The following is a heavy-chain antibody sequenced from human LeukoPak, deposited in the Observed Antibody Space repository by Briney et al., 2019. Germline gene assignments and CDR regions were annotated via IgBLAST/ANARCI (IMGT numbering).Heavy chain of an antibody. CDR3: ARDTSPRIAEIYYDVFDI. J-gene: IGHJ3*02. Sequence: ASVKVSCKASGYTFTSYDINWVRQATGQGLEWMGWMNPNSGNTGYAQKFQGRVTMTRNTSISTAYMELSSLRSEDTAVYYCARDTSPRIAEIYYDVFDIWGQGTMVTVSS. D-gene: IGHD6-13*01. V-gene: IGHV1-8*01. CDR2: MNPNSGNT. CDR1: GYTFTSYD.